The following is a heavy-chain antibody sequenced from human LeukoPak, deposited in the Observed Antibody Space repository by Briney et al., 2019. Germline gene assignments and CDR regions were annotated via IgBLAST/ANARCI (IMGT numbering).Heavy chain of an antibody. D-gene: IGHD3-10*01. CDR2: IYYSGST. J-gene: IGHJ3*02. CDR3: ARGHLKSRWFGSDAFDI. Sequence: SETLSLTCTVSGGSISSSSYYWGWIRQPPGKGLEWIGSIYYSGSTYYNPSLKSRVTISVDTSKNQFSLKLSSVTAADTAVYYCARGHLKSRWFGSDAFDIWGQGTMVTVSS. V-gene: IGHV4-39*01. CDR1: GGSISSSSYY.